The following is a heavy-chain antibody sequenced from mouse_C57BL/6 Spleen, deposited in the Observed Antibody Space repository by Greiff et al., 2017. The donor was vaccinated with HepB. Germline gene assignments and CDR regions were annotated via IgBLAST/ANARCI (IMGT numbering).Heavy chain of an antibody. V-gene: IGHV1-64*01. CDR3: ARSDGSHAIDY. CDR2: IHPNSGST. J-gene: IGHJ4*01. CDR1: GYTFTSYW. D-gene: IGHD1-1*01. Sequence: QVQLQQPGAELVKPGASVKLSCKASGYTFTSYWMHWVKQRPGQGLEWIGMIHPNSGSTNYNEKFKSKATLTVDKSSSTAYMQLSSLTSEDSAVYYCARSDGSHAIDYWGQGTSVTVSS.